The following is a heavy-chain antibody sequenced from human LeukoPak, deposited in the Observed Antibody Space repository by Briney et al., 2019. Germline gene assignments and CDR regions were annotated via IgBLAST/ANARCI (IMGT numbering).Heavy chain of an antibody. CDR2: INPNSGGT. CDR3: ARGKRGYSGYEGAVSV. V-gene: IGHV1-2*02. Sequence: ASVKVSCKASGYTFTGYYMHWVRQAPGQGLEWMGWINPNSGGTNYAQKFQGRVTMTRDTSISTAYMELSSLRSEDTAVYYCARGKRGYSGYEGAVSVWGQGTLVTVSS. J-gene: IGHJ4*02. CDR1: GYTFTGYY. D-gene: IGHD5-12*01.